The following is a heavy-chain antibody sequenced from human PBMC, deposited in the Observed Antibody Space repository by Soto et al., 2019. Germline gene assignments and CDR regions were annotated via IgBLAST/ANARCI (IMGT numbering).Heavy chain of an antibody. V-gene: IGHV3-15*01. CDR1: GFMFSSAW. CDR3: VEGWNDF. CDR2: IKSKADGGAR. D-gene: IGHD1-1*01. Sequence: EVQLVESGGDLVKPGGSLRLSCVTSGFMFSSAWMSWVRQAPGKGLEWVGRIKSKADGGARDYAAPVKGRFSISRDESKNTLYLQMNSLRADDTAVYYCVEGWNDFWGQGTLVTVSS. J-gene: IGHJ4*02.